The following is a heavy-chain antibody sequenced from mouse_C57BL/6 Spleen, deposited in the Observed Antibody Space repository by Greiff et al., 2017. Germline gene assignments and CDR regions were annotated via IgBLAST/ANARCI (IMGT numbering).Heavy chain of an antibody. J-gene: IGHJ4*01. CDR2: IDPSDSYT. V-gene: IGHV1-69*01. CDR1: GYTFTSYW. Sequence: QVHVKQPGAELVMPGASVKLSCKASGYTFTSYWMHWVKQRPGQGLEWIGEIDPSDSYTNYNQKFKGKSTLTVDKSSSTAYMQLSSLTSEDSAVYYCARALRAMDYWGQGTSVTVSS. CDR3: ARALRAMDY.